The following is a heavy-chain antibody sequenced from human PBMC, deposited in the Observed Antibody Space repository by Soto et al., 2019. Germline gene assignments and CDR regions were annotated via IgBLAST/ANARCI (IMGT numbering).Heavy chain of an antibody. J-gene: IGHJ4*02. CDR1: GFTFSSYG. CDR2: IWYDGSNK. V-gene: IGHV3-33*01. D-gene: IGHD2-15*01. Sequence: QVQLVESGGGVVQPGRSLRLSCAASGFTFSSYGMHWVRQAPGKGLEWVAVIWYDGSNKYYADSVKGRFTISRDNSKNTLYLQMNSRRAEDTAVYYCARDPPPAILEYGGNPDYWGQGTLVTVSS. CDR3: ARDPPPAILEYGGNPDY.